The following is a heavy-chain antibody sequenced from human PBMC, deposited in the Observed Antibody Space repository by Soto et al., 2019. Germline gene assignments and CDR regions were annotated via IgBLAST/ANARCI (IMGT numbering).Heavy chain of an antibody. CDR3: TTTQDDYSNSYWYFDL. V-gene: IGHV3-30-3*01. Sequence: QVQLVESGGGVVQPGRSLRLACAASGFTFSSYAMHWVRQAPGRGLEWVAVISFDGSNKYYADSVKGRFTISRDKSKNTLYLQMNSLRAEDTAVYYCTTTQDDYSNSYWYFDLWGRGTLVIVSS. CDR1: GFTFSSYA. J-gene: IGHJ2*01. D-gene: IGHD4-4*01. CDR2: ISFDGSNK.